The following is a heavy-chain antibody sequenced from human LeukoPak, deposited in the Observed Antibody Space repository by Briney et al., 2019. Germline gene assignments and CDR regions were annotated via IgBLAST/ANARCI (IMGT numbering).Heavy chain of an antibody. V-gene: IGHV3-33*01. CDR2: IWYDGSNE. J-gene: IGHJ2*01. CDR3: ARNPQLLPDWNFDL. CDR1: GFNFYSYG. D-gene: IGHD2-2*01. Sequence: GGSLRLSCVACGFNFYSYGIQWVRQAPGKGGEGGSVIWYDGSNEHYAESVKGRFIIARDNYKNTVFLQMKSLRVEDTAVYYCARNPQLLPDWNFDLWGRGPLVTVSS.